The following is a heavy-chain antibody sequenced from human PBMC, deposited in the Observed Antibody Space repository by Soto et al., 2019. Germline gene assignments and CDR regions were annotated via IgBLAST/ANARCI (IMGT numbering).Heavy chain of an antibody. J-gene: IGHJ4*02. Sequence: EVQLVESGGGLVQPGRSLRLSCAASGFTFDDYAMHWVRQAPGKGLEWVSGISWNSGSIGYADSVKGRFTISRDNAKNSLYLQMNSLRAEDTALYYCAKGQPWDIVVIDHFDYWGQGTLVTVSS. V-gene: IGHV3-9*01. CDR3: AKGQPWDIVVIDHFDY. D-gene: IGHD5-12*01. CDR2: ISWNSGSI. CDR1: GFTFDDYA.